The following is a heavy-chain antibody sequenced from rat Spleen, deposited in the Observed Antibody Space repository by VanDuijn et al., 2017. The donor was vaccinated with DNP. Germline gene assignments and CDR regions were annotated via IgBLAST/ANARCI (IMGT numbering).Heavy chain of an antibody. CDR1: GFTFSNSD. J-gene: IGHJ2*01. Sequence: EVQLVESGGGLVQPGRSMKLSCAASGFTFSNSDMAWVRQAPTKGLEWVASISYDGTRTYYRASVKGRFTISRDYAKPTLYLQMDSLRSEDTATYYCTRYYDSFDYWGQGVMVTVSS. V-gene: IGHV5-25*01. CDR2: ISYDGTRT. CDR3: TRYYDSFDY. D-gene: IGHD1-1*01.